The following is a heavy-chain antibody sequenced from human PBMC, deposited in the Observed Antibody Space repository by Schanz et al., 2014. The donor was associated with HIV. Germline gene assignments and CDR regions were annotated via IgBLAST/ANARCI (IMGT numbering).Heavy chain of an antibody. Sequence: QVQLVESGGGVVQPGRSLRLSCTASGFTFSTFGMHWVRQAPGKGLEWVAVIWYDGSSKYYADSVKGRFTISRDNSKNTLYLQMNSLRAEDTAVYYCAREAVRFFDYWGQGTLVTVSS. J-gene: IGHJ4*02. CDR2: IWYDGSSK. V-gene: IGHV3-33*08. CDR1: GFTFSTFG. D-gene: IGHD6-6*01. CDR3: AREAVRFFDY.